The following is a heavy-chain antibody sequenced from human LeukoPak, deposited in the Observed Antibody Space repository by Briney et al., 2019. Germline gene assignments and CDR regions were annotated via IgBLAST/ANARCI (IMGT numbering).Heavy chain of an antibody. V-gene: IGHV4-39*01. J-gene: IGHJ5*02. D-gene: IGHD2-2*01. Sequence: PSEPLSLTCTVSGGSISSSSYYWGWIRQPPGKGLEWNGRIYYSGSTYYNPSLKSRVTISVDTSKNQFSLKLSSVTAADTAVYYCARRWGCSSTSCSRRFDPWGQGTLVTVSS. CDR3: ARRWGCSSTSCSRRFDP. CDR2: IYYSGST. CDR1: GGSISSSSYY.